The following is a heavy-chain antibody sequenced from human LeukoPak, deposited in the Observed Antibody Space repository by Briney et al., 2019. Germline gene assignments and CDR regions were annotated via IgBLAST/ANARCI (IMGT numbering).Heavy chain of an antibody. D-gene: IGHD2-15*01. J-gene: IGHJ4*02. V-gene: IGHV4-39*01. CDR3: ARLERAYCSGDTCYPAQV. Sequence: SETLSLTCTVSGDSITTRRSYWGWIRQPPGKGLEWIGSIYYTEGPSYNPSLMSRVTISLDTSKNQVSLMLTSVAAADTAVYYCARLERAYCSGDTCYPAQVWGQGTLVTVSS. CDR1: GDSITTRRSY. CDR2: IYYTEGP.